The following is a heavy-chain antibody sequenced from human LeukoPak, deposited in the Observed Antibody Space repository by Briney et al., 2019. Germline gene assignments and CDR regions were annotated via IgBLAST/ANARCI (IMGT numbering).Heavy chain of an antibody. J-gene: IGHJ4*02. CDR1: GFTVSSNY. CDR3: ATISDLLYYFDS. CDR2: IYTGGKS. V-gene: IGHV3-66*01. Sequence: PGGSLRLSCAASGFTVSSNYMSWVRQAPGKGLEWVSLIYTGGKSYYADSVKGRFTLSRDNSKNTVYLQMTSLRVEDTATYYCATISDLLYYFDSWGQGTLVTVSS.